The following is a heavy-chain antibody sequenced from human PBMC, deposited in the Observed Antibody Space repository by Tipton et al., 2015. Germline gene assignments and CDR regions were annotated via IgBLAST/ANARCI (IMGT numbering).Heavy chain of an antibody. CDR2: IQYSGGT. CDR1: SDSINKYY. D-gene: IGHD4-23*01. CDR3: ARARGRHGGLFDS. V-gene: IGHV4-59*01. J-gene: IGHJ4*02. Sequence: TLSLTCTVSSDSINKYYWSWIRQPPGKELQWIGYIQYSGGTNYNPSLESRVSMSVDTFKTQFSLEMRSVTATDTAVYYCARARGRHGGLFDSWGQGILVTVSS.